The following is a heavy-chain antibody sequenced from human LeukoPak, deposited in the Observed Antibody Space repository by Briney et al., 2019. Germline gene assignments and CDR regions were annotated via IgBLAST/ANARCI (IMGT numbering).Heavy chain of an antibody. V-gene: IGHV3-21*01. J-gene: IGHJ4*02. CDR1: GFTFSSYS. Sequence: GGSLRLSCAASGFTFSSYSMNWVRQAPGKGLEWVSSISSSSSYIYYADSVKGRFTISGDNAKNSPYLQMNSLRAEDTAVYYCARADYDILTGPLFFDYWGQGTLVTVSS. CDR2: ISSSSSYI. D-gene: IGHD3-9*01. CDR3: ARADYDILTGPLFFDY.